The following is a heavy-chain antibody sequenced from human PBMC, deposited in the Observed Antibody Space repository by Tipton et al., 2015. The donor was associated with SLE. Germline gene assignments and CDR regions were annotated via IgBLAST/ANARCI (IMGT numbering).Heavy chain of an antibody. CDR2: IYSGGSI. CDR3: ARTFPYGGFDP. V-gene: IGHV3-23*03. CDR1: GFTFSSYA. J-gene: IGHJ5*02. D-gene: IGHD4-23*01. Sequence: SLRLSCAASGFTFSSYAMSWVRQAPGKGLEWVSVIYSGGSIYYADSVKGRFTISRDNSKNTLYLQMNSLRAEDTAVYYCARTFPYGGFDPWGQGTLVTVSS.